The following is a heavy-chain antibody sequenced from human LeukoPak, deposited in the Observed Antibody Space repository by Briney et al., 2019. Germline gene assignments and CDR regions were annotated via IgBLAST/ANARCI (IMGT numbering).Heavy chain of an antibody. D-gene: IGHD3-10*01. J-gene: IGHJ4*02. CDR2: INHSGST. CDR3: ARPRYGSGSYYFDY. V-gene: IGHV4-34*01. CDR1: GGSFSGYY. Sequence: SETLSLTCAVYGGSFSGYYWSWIRQPPGKGLEWIGEINHSGSTNYNPSLTSRVTISVDTSKNQFSLKLSSVTAADTAVYYCARPRYGSGSYYFDYWGQGTLVTVSS.